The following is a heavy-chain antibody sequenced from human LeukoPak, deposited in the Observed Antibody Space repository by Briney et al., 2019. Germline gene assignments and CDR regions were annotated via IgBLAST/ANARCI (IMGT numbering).Heavy chain of an antibody. CDR3: ARESAVRGVDYYYYYYMDV. D-gene: IGHD3-10*01. CDR1: GFTFSSYW. Sequence: GGSLRLSCAASGFTFSSYWMSWVRQAPGKGLEWVANIKQDGSEKYYVDSVKGRFTISRDNAKNSLYLQMNSLRAEDTAVYYCARESAVRGVDYYYYYYMDVWGKGTTITVSS. J-gene: IGHJ6*03. V-gene: IGHV3-7*01. CDR2: IKQDGSEK.